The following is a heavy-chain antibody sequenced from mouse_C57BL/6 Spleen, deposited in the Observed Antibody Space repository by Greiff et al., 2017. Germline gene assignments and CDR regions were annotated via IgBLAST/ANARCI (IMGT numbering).Heavy chain of an antibody. Sequence: QVQLQQPGAELVRPGTSVKLSCKASGYTFTSYWMHWVKQRPGQGLEWIGVIDPSDSYTNYNQKFKGKATLTVDTSSSTAYMQLSSLTSEDSAVYDCERHTLFITKEDGGRGTALTVSA. CDR1: GYTFTSYW. D-gene: IGHD1-1*01. CDR3: ERHTLFITKED. J-gene: IGHJ2*01. CDR2: IDPSDSYT. V-gene: IGHV1-59*01.